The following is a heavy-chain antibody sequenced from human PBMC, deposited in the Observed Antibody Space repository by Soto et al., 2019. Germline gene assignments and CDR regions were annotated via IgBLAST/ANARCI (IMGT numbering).Heavy chain of an antibody. Sequence: QVQLVQSGAEVQKPGASVKLSCKASGYTFTSYSMHWVRQAPGQSLEWVGWINTGNGDTRYPQKFQGRVTVTRDTSASTVYMELSSLNSEDTAVYYCARDRVGNDYWGQGTQVTVSS. V-gene: IGHV1-3*04. CDR2: INTGNGDT. J-gene: IGHJ4*02. CDR3: ARDRVGNDY. CDR1: GYTFTSYS.